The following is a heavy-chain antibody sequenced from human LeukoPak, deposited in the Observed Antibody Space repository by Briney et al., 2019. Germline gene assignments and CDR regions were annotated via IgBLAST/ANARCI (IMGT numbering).Heavy chain of an antibody. CDR3: ARQSAYTHGYAWSYMDV. CDR2: IYSSGSI. Sequence: SETLSLTCTVSGGSISTYYWNWIRQPPGKGLEWIGYIYSSGSINYNPSLKSRVTISVGTSKNQFSLKLTSVTAADTAVYYCARQSAYTHGYAWSYMDVWGKGTTVTVSS. J-gene: IGHJ6*03. V-gene: IGHV4-59*01. CDR1: GGSISTYY. D-gene: IGHD5-12*01.